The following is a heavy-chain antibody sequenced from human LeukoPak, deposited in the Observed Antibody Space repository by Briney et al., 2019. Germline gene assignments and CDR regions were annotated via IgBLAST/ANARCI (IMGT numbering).Heavy chain of an antibody. V-gene: IGHV1-69*13. D-gene: IGHD6-19*01. CDR3: ARILSSSWYEYFHH. CDR1: GGTFSNYA. CDR2: IIPIFGTA. J-gene: IGHJ1*01. Sequence: SVKVSCKASGGTFSNYAISWVRQAPGQGLEWMGAIIPIFGTANYAQKFQGRVTITADGSTSTAYMELSSLRSEDTAVYYCARILSSSWYEYFHHWGQGTLVTVSS.